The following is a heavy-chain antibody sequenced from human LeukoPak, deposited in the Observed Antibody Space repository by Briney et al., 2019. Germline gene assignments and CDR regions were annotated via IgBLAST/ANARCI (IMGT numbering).Heavy chain of an antibody. CDR3: ARDGEHYDSSGYSSLDY. V-gene: IGHV3-30*01. CDR2: ISYDGSNK. CDR1: GFTFSSYA. D-gene: IGHD3-22*01. Sequence: GGSLRLSCAASGFTFSSYAMHWVRQAPGKGLEWVAVISYDGSNKYYADSVKGRFTISRDNSKNTLYLQMNSLRAEDTAVYYCARDGEHYDSSGYSSLDYWGQGTLVTVSS. J-gene: IGHJ4*02.